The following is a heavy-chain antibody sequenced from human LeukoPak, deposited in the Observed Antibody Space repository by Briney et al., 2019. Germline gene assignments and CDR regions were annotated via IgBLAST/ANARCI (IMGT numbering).Heavy chain of an antibody. Sequence: ASVKVSCKASGYTFTGYYMHWVRQAPGQGLEWMGWINPNSGGTNYAQKFQGRVTMTRDTSISTAYMELSRLRPDDTAVYYCARDGYNYYYFDYWGQGTLVTVSS. CDR1: GYTFTGYY. CDR2: INPNSGGT. CDR3: ARDGYNYYYFDY. D-gene: IGHD5-24*01. J-gene: IGHJ4*02. V-gene: IGHV1-2*02.